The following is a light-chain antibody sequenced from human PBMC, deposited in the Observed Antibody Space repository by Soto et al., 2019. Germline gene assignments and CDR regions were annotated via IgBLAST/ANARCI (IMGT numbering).Light chain of an antibody. Sequence: DIQMTQSPSSRSSSLGDRVTFTCRASQNIRTYLNWYQQKPGKVPDLLIYSASGLRSGVPSRFSVSGSGTDFTLSISSLKHEDFATYFCQQRFSSTWTFCQGTKVDI. CDR3: QQRFSSTWT. V-gene: IGKV1-39*01. CDR1: QNIRTY. CDR2: SAS. J-gene: IGKJ1*01.